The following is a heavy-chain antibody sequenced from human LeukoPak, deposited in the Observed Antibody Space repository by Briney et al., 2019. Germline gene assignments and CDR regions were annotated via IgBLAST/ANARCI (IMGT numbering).Heavy chain of an antibody. Sequence: SETLSLTCTVSGGSISSSSYYWGWIRQPPGKGLEWIGSIYYSGSTYYNPSLKSRVTISVDTSKNQFSLKLSSVTAADTAVYYCARVIAWGGKWELLHFDYWGQGTLVTVSS. CDR1: GGSISSSSYY. CDR2: IYYSGST. D-gene: IGHD1-26*01. CDR3: ARVIAWGGKWELLHFDY. J-gene: IGHJ4*02. V-gene: IGHV4-39*07.